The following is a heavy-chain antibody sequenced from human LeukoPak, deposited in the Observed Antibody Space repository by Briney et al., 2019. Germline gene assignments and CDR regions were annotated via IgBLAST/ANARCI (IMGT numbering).Heavy chain of an antibody. CDR3: ANDQIAYYDYVWGSAFDY. J-gene: IGHJ4*02. D-gene: IGHD3-16*01. CDR1: GFTFSSYG. V-gene: IGHV3-30*02. Sequence: GGSLRLSCAASGFTFSSYGMHWVRQAPGKGLEWVAFIRYDGSNKYYADSVKGRFTISRDNSKNTLYLQMNSLRADDTAVYYCANDQIAYYDYVWGSAFDYWGQGTLVTVSS. CDR2: IRYDGSNK.